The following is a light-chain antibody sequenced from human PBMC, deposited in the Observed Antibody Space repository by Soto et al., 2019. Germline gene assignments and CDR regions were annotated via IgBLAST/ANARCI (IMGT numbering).Light chain of an antibody. J-gene: IGKJ4*01. CDR1: QSISSSY. CDR3: QQRSNWPPLT. Sequence: EIVMTQSPCTLSLSPGERAILSCSASQSISSSYLAWYQQKPGQAPRLLIYDASNRATGIPARFSGSGSGTDFTLTISSLEPEDFAVYYCQQRSNWPPLTFGGGTKVDI. V-gene: IGKV3-11*01. CDR2: DAS.